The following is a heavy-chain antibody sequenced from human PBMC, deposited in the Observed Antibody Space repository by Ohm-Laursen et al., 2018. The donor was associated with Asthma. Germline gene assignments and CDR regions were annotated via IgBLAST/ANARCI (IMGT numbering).Heavy chain of an antibody. D-gene: IGHD3-22*01. Sequence: SLRLSCSASGFTFSSYGMHWVRQAPGKGLEWVALISHDGSRKYYADSVKGRFTISRDNSKTTLYLQMNSPRAEDTAVYYCARGIVPVYYYGMDDWGLGTTVTVSS. J-gene: IGHJ6*02. CDR1: GFTFSSYG. CDR2: ISHDGSRK. CDR3: ARGIVPVYYYGMDD. V-gene: IGHV3-30*03.